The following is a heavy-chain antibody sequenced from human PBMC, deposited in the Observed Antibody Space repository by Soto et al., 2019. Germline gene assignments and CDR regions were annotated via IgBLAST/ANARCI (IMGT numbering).Heavy chain of an antibody. D-gene: IGHD2-2*01. J-gene: IGHJ4*02. CDR1: GYTFTGYY. CDR3: ARDQACSSTSCYPTAFDY. Sequence: ASVKVSCKASGYTFTGYYMHWVRQAPGQGLEWMGWINPNSGGTNYAQKFQGWVTMTRDTSISTAYMELSRLRSDDTAVYYCARDQACSSTSCYPTAFDYWGQGTLVTVSS. V-gene: IGHV1-2*04. CDR2: INPNSGGT.